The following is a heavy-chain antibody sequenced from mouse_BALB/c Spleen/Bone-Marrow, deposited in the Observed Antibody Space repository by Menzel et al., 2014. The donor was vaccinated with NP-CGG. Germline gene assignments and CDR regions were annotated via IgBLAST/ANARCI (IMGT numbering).Heavy chain of an antibody. D-gene: IGHD1-2*01. CDR2: INPGSSTI. CDR1: GFDFGRYW. CDR3: ARLGYYGSRFN. Sequence: EVKLQQSGGGLVQPGGSLNLACIASGFDFGRYWMSWARQAPGKGLEWIGEINPGSSTINYSPSFKDKFIMSRDNAKKTLSRQIRKVRSEATPLFSCARLGYYGSRFNWGPGTTLSVSS. J-gene: IGHJ2*01. V-gene: IGHV4-2*02.